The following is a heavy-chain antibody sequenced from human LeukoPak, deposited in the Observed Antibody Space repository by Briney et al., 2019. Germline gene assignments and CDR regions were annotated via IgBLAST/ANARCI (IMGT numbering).Heavy chain of an antibody. V-gene: IGHV3-11*01. J-gene: IGHJ4*02. CDR3: ASGYVVVTGRVDY. Sequence: GGSLRLSCAASGFTFSDNYMSWIRQAPGKGLEWVSYISSSGRTIYYADSVKGRFTISRDNAKNSLYLQMNSLRAEDTAVCYCASGYVVVTGRVDYWGQGTLVTVSS. D-gene: IGHD2-21*02. CDR2: ISSSGRTI. CDR1: GFTFSDNY.